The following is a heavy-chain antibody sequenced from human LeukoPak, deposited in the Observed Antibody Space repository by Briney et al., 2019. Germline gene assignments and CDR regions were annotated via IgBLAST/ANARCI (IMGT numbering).Heavy chain of an antibody. CDR1: GGSISSYY. D-gene: IGHD6-13*01. J-gene: IGHJ4*02. CDR3: ARLEAAATYYFDY. Sequence: SETLSLTCTVAGGSISSYYWSWIRQPPGKGLEWIGYIYYSGSTNYNPSLKSRVTISVDTSKNQFSLKLSSVTAADTAVYYCARLEAAATYYFDYWGQGTLVTVSS. V-gene: IGHV4-59*08. CDR2: IYYSGST.